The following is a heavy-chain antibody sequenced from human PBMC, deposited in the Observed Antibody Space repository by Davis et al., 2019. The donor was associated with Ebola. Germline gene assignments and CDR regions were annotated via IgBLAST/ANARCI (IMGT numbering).Heavy chain of an antibody. D-gene: IGHD3-3*01. V-gene: IGHV1-69*05. J-gene: IGHJ6*02. CDR3: ARVPPSGDFWSGYYNDYYYGMDV. CDR1: GGTFSSYA. CDR2: IIPIFGTA. Sequence: SVKVSCKASGGTFSSYAISWVRQAPGQGLEWMGGIIPIFGTANYAQKFQGRVTMTTDTSTSTAYMELRSLRSDDTAVYYCARVPPSGDFWSGYYNDYYYGMDVWGQGTTVTVSS.